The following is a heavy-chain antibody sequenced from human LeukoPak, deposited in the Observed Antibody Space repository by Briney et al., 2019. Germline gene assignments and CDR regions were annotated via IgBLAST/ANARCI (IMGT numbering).Heavy chain of an antibody. CDR2: ITTRGTYQ. D-gene: IGHD2-21*02. CDR1: GFIFNTYS. CDR3: ARDKGGNCGSDCYHYGDDY. Sequence: PGGSLRLSCAASGFIFNTYSMSWVRQTPGKGLEWVSSITTRGTYQYYADSVKGRLTISRDNAKNSLHLQMNSLRVEDTAVYYCARDKGGNCGSDCYHYGDDYWGQGTLVTVSS. J-gene: IGHJ4*02. V-gene: IGHV3-21*01.